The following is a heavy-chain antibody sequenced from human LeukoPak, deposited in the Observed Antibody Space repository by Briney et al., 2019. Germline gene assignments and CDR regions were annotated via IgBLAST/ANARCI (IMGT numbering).Heavy chain of an antibody. D-gene: IGHD3-9*01. Sequence: GGSLRLFCAASEFTFSSYSMNWVRQAPGKGLEWVSYISSSSSTIYYADSVKGRFTISRDNSKNTLYLQMNNLRAEDTAIYYCAKAANYDILTGYYLDYWGQGTLVTVSS. V-gene: IGHV3-48*01. CDR2: ISSSSSTI. CDR3: AKAANYDILTGYYLDY. J-gene: IGHJ4*02. CDR1: EFTFSSYS.